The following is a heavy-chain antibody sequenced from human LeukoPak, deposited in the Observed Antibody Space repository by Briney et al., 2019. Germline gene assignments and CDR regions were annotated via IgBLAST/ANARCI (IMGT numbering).Heavy chain of an antibody. CDR2: IYSGGST. Sequence: PSETLSLTCTVSGGSISSSSYYWDWIRQSPGKGLEWIGNIYSGGSTYYTPSLKSRVTISVDTSKNQFSLKLCSVTAADTAIYFCARHSRSGSGGYENAFDIWGQGTMVTVSS. V-gene: IGHV4-39*01. J-gene: IGHJ3*02. CDR3: ARHSRSGSGGYENAFDI. D-gene: IGHD5-12*01. CDR1: GGSISSSSYY.